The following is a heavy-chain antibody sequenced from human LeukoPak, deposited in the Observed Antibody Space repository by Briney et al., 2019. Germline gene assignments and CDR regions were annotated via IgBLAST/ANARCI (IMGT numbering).Heavy chain of an antibody. CDR2: FNPSGSST. J-gene: IGHJ4*02. Sequence: ASVKVSCKASGYTFTSFYMHWVRLAPGQGLEWMGIFNPSGSSTTYAQKFQGRVTMTRDTSTSIVYMELSSLGSEDTAVYYCARAGENYYDFYYYGQGTLGTVSS. V-gene: IGHV1-46*01. D-gene: IGHD1-26*01. CDR1: GYTFTSFY. CDR3: ARAGENYYDFYY.